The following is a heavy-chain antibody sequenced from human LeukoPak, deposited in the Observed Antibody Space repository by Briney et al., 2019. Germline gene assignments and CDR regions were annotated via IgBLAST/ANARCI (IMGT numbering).Heavy chain of an antibody. Sequence: GGSLRLSCAASGFTFSGSAMHWVRQASGKGLEWVGRIRSKANSYATAYAASVKGRFTISRDDSKNTAYLQMNSLKTEDTAVYYCTGRRYCSSTSCYTRLGDYYYYMDVWGKGTTVTVSS. CDR3: TGRRYCSSTSCYTRLGDYYYYMDV. CDR2: IRSKANSYAT. D-gene: IGHD2-2*02. J-gene: IGHJ6*03. V-gene: IGHV3-73*01. CDR1: GFTFSGSA.